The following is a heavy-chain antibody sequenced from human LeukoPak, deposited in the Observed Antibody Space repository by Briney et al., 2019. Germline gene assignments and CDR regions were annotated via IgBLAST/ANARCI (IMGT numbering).Heavy chain of an antibody. CDR1: GYTFTSYA. CDR3: ARDWYSSSSQGWFDP. J-gene: IGHJ5*02. Sequence: ASVKVSCKASGYTFTSYAMHWVRQAPGQRLEWMGWINAGNGNTKYSQEFQGRVTITRDTSASTAYMELSSLRSEDMAVYYCARDWYSSSSQGWFDPWGQGTLVTVSS. CDR2: INAGNGNT. V-gene: IGHV1-3*03. D-gene: IGHD6-6*01.